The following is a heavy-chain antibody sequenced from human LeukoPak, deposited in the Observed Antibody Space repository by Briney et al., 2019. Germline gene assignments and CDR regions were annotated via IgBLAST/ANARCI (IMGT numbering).Heavy chain of an antibody. Sequence: ASVTVSCKASGYTFTCSYIHWVRQAPGQGLEWMGWINPNNGGTNYAQKFQGRVTMTRDTSITTVYMELRSLRYDDTAVYYCARGVYCSSSSCSGGLGYYFYFMDVWGKGTTVTVSS. CDR1: GYTFTCSY. D-gene: IGHD2-2*01. CDR2: INPNNGGT. CDR3: ARGVYCSSSSCSGGLGYYFYFMDV. J-gene: IGHJ6*03. V-gene: IGHV1-2*02.